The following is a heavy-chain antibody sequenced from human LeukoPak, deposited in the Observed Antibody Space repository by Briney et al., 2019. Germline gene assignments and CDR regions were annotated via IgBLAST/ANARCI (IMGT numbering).Heavy chain of an antibody. Sequence: PSETLSLTCAVYGGSFSGYYWSWIRQPPGKGLEWMGEINHSGSTNYNPSLKSRVTISVDTSKNQFSLKLSSVTAADTAVYYCASIRSGAYYYCPGRYFEHWGQGTLVTVSS. V-gene: IGHV4-34*01. D-gene: IGHD3-10*01. J-gene: IGHJ5*02. CDR1: GGSFSGYY. CDR2: INHSGST. CDR3: ASIRSGAYYYCPGRYFEH.